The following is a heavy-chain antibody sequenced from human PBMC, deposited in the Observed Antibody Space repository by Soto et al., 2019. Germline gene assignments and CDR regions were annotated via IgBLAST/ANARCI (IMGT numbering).Heavy chain of an antibody. J-gene: IGHJ3*02. V-gene: IGHV4-31*01. CDR1: GGSISSGGYY. Sequence: QVQLQESGPGLVKPSQTLSLTCTVSGGSISSGGYYWSWIRQHPGKGLEWIGYIYYSGSTYYNPSLKSLVTISVATSKNQFSLKLSSVNAADTAVYYCAREGFYGDYGRGTEDAFDIWGQGTMVTVSS. CDR3: AREGFYGDYGRGTEDAFDI. D-gene: IGHD4-17*01. CDR2: IYYSGST.